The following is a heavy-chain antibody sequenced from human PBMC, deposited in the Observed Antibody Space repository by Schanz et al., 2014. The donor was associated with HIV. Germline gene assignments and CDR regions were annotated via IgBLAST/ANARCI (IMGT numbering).Heavy chain of an antibody. CDR1: GLIFRTYD. J-gene: IGHJ6*02. D-gene: IGHD3-10*01. Sequence: VQLVESGGGVVQPGRSLRLSCVVSGLIFRTYDMNWVRQAPGKGLEWVSSISSDGDYIYHADSVRGRFTISRDNSKNTLYLQMNSLRAEDTAVYYCASPREYHGYAWGQGTTVTVSS. CDR3: ASPREYHGYA. V-gene: IGHV3-21*01. CDR2: ISSDGDYI.